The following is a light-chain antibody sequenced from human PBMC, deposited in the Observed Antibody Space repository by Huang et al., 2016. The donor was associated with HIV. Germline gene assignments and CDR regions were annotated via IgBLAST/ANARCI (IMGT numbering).Light chain of an antibody. CDR3: HQYGRSPYT. CDR2: GAS. J-gene: IGKJ2*01. V-gene: IGKV3-20*01. CDR1: QSVSHNF. Sequence: EIVLTQSPGTLSLSPGERATLSCRASQSVSHNFVAWYQQKAGQAPRLLIFGASSRATGIPDRFSGSGSGIDFTLTINRLEPEDFAVYFCHQYGRSPYTFGQGTKLEIK.